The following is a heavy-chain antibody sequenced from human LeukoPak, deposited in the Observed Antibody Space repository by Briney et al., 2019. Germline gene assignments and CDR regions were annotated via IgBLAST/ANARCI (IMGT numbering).Heavy chain of an antibody. Sequence: PSETLSLTCTVSGYSISSGYYWAWIRQPPGKGLEWIGSIFHTGSTYHNPSLKSRVTISVDTSKNQFSLKLNSVTAADTVVYYCARDHSSSSEDYWGQGTLVTVSS. V-gene: IGHV4-38-2*02. CDR2: IFHTGST. CDR1: GYSISSGYY. D-gene: IGHD6-13*01. CDR3: ARDHSSSSEDY. J-gene: IGHJ4*02.